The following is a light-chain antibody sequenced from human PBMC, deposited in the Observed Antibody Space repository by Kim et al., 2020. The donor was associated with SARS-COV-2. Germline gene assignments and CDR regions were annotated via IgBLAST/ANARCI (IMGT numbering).Light chain of an antibody. CDR3: QLYNSLLIT. V-gene: IGKV3-15*01. CDR1: QSVISN. J-gene: IGKJ5*01. CDR2: GAS. Sequence: VLPGDISTLSCRASQSVISNLAWYLQKPGQAPSLLIYGASTRATGIPARFSGSVSGTVFTLTISSLQSEDFALYYCQLYNSLLITVGQGTRLEIK.